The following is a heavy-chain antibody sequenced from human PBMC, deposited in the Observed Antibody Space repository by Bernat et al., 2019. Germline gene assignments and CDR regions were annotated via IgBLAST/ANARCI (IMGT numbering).Heavy chain of an antibody. J-gene: IGHJ4*02. V-gene: IGHV3-7*03. CDR3: ASSEPLGAAAGTFDY. CDR1: GFTFSSYW. D-gene: IGHD6-13*01. Sequence: EVQLVESGGGLVQPGGSLRLSCAASGFTFSSYWMSWVRQAPGKGLEWVANIKQDGSEKYYVDSVQGRFTISRDNAKNSLYLQMNSLRAEDTAVYYCASSEPLGAAAGTFDYWGQGTLVTVSS. CDR2: IKQDGSEK.